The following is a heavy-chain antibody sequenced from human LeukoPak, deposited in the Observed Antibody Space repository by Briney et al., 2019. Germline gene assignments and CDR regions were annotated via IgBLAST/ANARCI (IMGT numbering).Heavy chain of an antibody. V-gene: IGHV3-21*01. CDR1: GFTFEIST. CDR3: VRGDTRDY. Sequence: GESLRLSCVASGFTFEISTMNWVRQAPGKGLEWISSIGATGRDTYYAGSVRGRFTISRDNAKNSLFLQMNSLRIEDTAVYYCVRGDTRDYWGQGTLLTVSS. CDR2: IGATGRDT. D-gene: IGHD2-2*01. J-gene: IGHJ4*02.